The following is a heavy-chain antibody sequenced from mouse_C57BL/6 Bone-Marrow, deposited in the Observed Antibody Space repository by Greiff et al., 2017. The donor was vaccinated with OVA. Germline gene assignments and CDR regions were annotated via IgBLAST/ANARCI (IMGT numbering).Heavy chain of an antibody. Sequence: VQLQQSGPELVKPGASVKISCKASGYTFTDYYMNWVKQSHGKSLEWIGDINPNNGGTSYNQKFKGKATLTVDKSSSTAYMELRSLTSEDSAVYYCARALLLRSLFDYWSQGTTLTVSS. V-gene: IGHV1-26*01. CDR3: ARALLLRSLFDY. CDR2: INPNNGGT. CDR1: GYTFTDYY. D-gene: IGHD1-1*01. J-gene: IGHJ2*01.